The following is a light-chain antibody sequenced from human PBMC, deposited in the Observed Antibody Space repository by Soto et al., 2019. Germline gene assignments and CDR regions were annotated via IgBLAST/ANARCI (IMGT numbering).Light chain of an antibody. CDR1: QSLSSDF. V-gene: IGKV3-20*01. CDR2: GTS. CDR3: QQFGSSPYT. Sequence: EIVLTQSPGTLSLSPGERATLSCRASQSLSSDFLAWYQQKPGQAPRLLIYGTSSRATGIPDRFSGSGSGTDFTLTISRLEPEDFAVYYCQQFGSSPYTFGQGTKLAIK. J-gene: IGKJ2*01.